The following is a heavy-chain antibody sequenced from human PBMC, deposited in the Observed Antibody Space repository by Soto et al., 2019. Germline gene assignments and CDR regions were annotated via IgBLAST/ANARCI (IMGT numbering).Heavy chain of an antibody. V-gene: IGHV3-23*01. J-gene: IGHJ4*02. Sequence: GGSLRRSCAASGCTFSSYAMSWVRQAPGKGQEWVSAISGSGGSTYYADSVKGRFTISRDNSKNTLYLQMSSLRAEDTAVYYCAKRAGAAAVAGTEFDYWGQGTLVTVSS. CDR3: AKRAGAAAVAGTEFDY. CDR2: ISGSGGST. CDR1: GCTFSSYA. D-gene: IGHD6-19*01.